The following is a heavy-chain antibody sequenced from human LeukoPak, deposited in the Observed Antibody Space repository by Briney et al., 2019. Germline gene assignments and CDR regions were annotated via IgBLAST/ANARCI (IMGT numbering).Heavy chain of an antibody. V-gene: IGHV1-69*05. CDR3: ARSGYTEDAFDI. J-gene: IGHJ3*02. D-gene: IGHD5-12*01. CDR2: IIPIFGTA. Sequence: SVKVSCKASGGTFSSYAISWVRQAPGQGLEWMGGIIPIFGTANYAQKFQGRVTITTDESTSTAYMELSSLRSEDTAVYYCARSGYTEDAFDIWGQGTMVTVSS. CDR1: GGTFSSYA.